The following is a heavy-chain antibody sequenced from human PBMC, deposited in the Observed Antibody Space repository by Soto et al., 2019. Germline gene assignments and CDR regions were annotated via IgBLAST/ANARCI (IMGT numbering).Heavy chain of an antibody. Sequence: QVQLVQSGAEVKKPGASVKVSCKASGYTFTSYDINWVRQATGQGREWMGWMNPNSGNTGYAQKFRGRVTMTRKTSISTAYTELSGLRAEDTAVYNCARGRADYFDYWGQGTQVTVSS. V-gene: IGHV1-8*01. CDR3: ARGRADYFDY. CDR1: GYTFTSYD. CDR2: MNPNSGNT. J-gene: IGHJ4*02.